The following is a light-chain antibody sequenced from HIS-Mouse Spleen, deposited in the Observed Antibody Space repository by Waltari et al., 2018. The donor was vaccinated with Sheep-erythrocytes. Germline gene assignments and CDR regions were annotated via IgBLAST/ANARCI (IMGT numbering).Light chain of an antibody. Sequence: QSALTQPASVSVSPGQSITISCTGTSSADGGYNYVSWYQQHPGKAPKRMIYDVSNRFAGSTSGNTASLTISGLQAEDEADYYCSSYTSSSTWVFGGGTKLTVI. V-gene: IGLV2-14*03. CDR2: DV. CDR3: SSYTSSSTWV. CDR1: SSADGGYNY. J-gene: IGLJ3*02.